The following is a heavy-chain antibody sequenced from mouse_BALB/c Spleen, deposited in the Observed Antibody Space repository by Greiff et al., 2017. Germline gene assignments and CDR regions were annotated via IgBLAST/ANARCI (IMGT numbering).Heavy chain of an antibody. Sequence: QVQLQQSGAELVKPGASVKLSCKASGYTFTSYWMHWVKQRPGQGLEWIGEINPSNGRTNYNEKFKSKATLTVDKSSSTAYMQLSSLTSEDSAVYYCARRGFLGNYFDYWGQGTTLTVSS. CDR2: INPSNGRT. J-gene: IGHJ2*01. CDR1: GYTFTSYW. D-gene: IGHD2-10*02. CDR3: ARRGFLGNYFDY. V-gene: IGHV1S81*02.